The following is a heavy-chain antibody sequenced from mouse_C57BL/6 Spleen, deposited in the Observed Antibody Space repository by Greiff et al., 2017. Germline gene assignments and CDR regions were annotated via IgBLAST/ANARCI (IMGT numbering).Heavy chain of an antibody. V-gene: IGHV3-6*01. CDR2: ISYDGSN. CDR1: GYSITSGYY. J-gene: IGHJ4*01. Sequence: EVHLVESGPGLVKPSQSLSLTCSVTGYSITSGYYWNWIRQFPGNKLEWMGYISYDGSNNYNPSLKNRISITRDTSKNQFFLKLNSVTTEDTATYYCAREVWTDYAMDYWGQGTSVTVSS. CDR3: AREVWTDYAMDY.